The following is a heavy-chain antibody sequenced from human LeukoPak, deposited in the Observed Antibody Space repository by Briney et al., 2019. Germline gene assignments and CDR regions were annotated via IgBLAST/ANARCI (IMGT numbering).Heavy chain of an antibody. Sequence: GGSLRLSCAGSGFPFSSYPISWVRQPPGKGLEWVSAITASGDSTYSADSVKGRFTISRENAKNSLYLQMNSLRAGDTAVYYCAREGDDIYAFDIWGQGTMVTVSS. V-gene: IGHV3-23*01. D-gene: IGHD3-9*01. CDR3: AREGDDIYAFDI. CDR1: GFPFSSYP. CDR2: ITASGDST. J-gene: IGHJ3*02.